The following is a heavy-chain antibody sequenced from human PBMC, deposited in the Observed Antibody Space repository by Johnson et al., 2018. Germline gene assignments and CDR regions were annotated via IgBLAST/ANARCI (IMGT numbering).Heavy chain of an antibody. CDR1: GFTFSSYA. CDR3: ARESSGIAAGGTEYFQH. Sequence: QVQLVQSGGGVVQPGRSXRLSCAASGFTFSSYAMHWVRQAPGKGLEWVAVILYDGSTKYYANSVKGRFTISRDNSKNTLYLQMNSLRAEDTAVFYCARESSGIAAGGTEYFQHWGQGTLVTVSS. D-gene: IGHD6-13*01. V-gene: IGHV3-30-3*01. CDR2: ILYDGSTK. J-gene: IGHJ1*01.